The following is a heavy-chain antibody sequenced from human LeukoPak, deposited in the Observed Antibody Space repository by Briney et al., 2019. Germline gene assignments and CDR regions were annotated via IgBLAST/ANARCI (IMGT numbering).Heavy chain of an antibody. CDR3: ARDAPTVGVDS. J-gene: IGHJ4*02. CDR2: INWNGGST. V-gene: IGHV3-20*03. CDR1: GFIFDDYG. Sequence: GGSLRLSFAASGFIFDDYGMSWVRQAPGKGLEWVSGINWNGGSTGYADSVKGRFTISRDNAKNSLYLQMNSLRAEEDTALYYCARDAPTVGVDSWGQGTLVTVSS.